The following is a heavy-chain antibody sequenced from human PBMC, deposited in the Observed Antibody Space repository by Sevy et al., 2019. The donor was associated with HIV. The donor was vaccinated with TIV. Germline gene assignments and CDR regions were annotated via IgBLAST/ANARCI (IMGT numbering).Heavy chain of an antibody. Sequence: GGSLRLSCAASGFTFSSYSMNWVRQAPGKGLEWVSSISGSSSYIYYADSVKGRFTISRDNAKNSLYPQMNSLRAEDTAVYYCARIHCSGGSCYWGDVWGQGTTVTVSS. V-gene: IGHV3-21*01. CDR3: ARIHCSGGSCYWGDV. CDR2: ISGSSSYI. CDR1: GFTFSSYS. D-gene: IGHD2-15*01. J-gene: IGHJ6*02.